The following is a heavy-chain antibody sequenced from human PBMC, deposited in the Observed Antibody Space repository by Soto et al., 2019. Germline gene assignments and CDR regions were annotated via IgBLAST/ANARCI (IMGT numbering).Heavy chain of an antibody. CDR1: GYTFTHYY. J-gene: IGHJ4*02. Sequence: VASVKVSCKPSGYTFTHYYMHWVRLAPGQGLEWMGVINPGGGYTTYAQKFQGRVTMTRDTSTSTVYMELSSLKSEDTAVYYCGREYFDSRGTPPGDWGQGTLVTVSS. CDR3: GREYFDSRGTPPGD. CDR2: INPGGGYT. V-gene: IGHV1-46*01. D-gene: IGHD3-22*01.